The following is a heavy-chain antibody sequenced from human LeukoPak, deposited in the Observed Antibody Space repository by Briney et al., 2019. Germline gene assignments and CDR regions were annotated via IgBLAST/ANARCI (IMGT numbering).Heavy chain of an antibody. V-gene: IGHV3-30*03. D-gene: IGHD3-10*01. CDR1: GFTFSSYG. CDR3: ASRDGFGETFDY. Sequence: PGGSLRLSCAASGFTFSSYGMHWVRQAPGKGLEWVAVISYDGSNKYYADSVKGRFTISRDNSKNTLYLQMNSLRAEDTAVYYCASRDGFGETFDYWGQGTLVTVSS. J-gene: IGHJ4*02. CDR2: ISYDGSNK.